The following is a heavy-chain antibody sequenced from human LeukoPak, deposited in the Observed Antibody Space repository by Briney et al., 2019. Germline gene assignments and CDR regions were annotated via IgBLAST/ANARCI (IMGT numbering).Heavy chain of an antibody. J-gene: IGHJ5*02. V-gene: IGHV3-21*01. CDR1: GFNFRDYS. D-gene: IGHD5-12*01. CDR3: ARDAHSGYNSECDWFDP. CDR2: ISASSRYI. Sequence: GGSLRLSCAASGFNFRDYSMNWVRQAPGRGLEWVSSISASSRYIFYADSVNGRLTISRDNSNNSLYLQMNSLRAEGTAVYYCARDAHSGYNSECDWFDPWGQGTLVTVSS.